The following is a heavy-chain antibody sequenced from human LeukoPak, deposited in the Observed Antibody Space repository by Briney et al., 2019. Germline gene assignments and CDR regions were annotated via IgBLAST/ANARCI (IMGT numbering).Heavy chain of an antibody. V-gene: IGHV3-30*18. Sequence: GGSLRLSCAASGFTFSSYAMSWVRQAPGKGLEWVAVISYDGSNKYYADSVKGRFTISRDNSKNTLYLQMNSLRAEDTAVYYCAKDQPNWGSSYYYYGMDVWGQGTTVTVSS. CDR3: AKDQPNWGSSYYYYGMDV. D-gene: IGHD7-27*01. J-gene: IGHJ6*02. CDR2: ISYDGSNK. CDR1: GFTFSSYA.